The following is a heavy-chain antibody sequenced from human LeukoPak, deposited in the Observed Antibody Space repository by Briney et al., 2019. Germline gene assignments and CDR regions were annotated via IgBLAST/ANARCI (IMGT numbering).Heavy chain of an antibody. Sequence: PSETLSLTCTVSGGSISSYYWSWIRQPAGKGLEWIGRIYTSGSTNYNPSLKSRVTMSVDTSKNQFSLKLSSVTAADTAVYYCARGPGYYDILTGYYMPPYYFDYWGQGTLVTVSS. CDR3: ARGPGYYDILTGYYMPPYYFDY. CDR2: IYTSGST. J-gene: IGHJ4*02. CDR1: GGSISSYY. D-gene: IGHD3-9*01. V-gene: IGHV4-4*07.